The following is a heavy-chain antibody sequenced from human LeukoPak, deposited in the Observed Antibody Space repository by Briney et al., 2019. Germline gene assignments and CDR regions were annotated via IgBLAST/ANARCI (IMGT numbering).Heavy chain of an antibody. J-gene: IGHJ4*02. V-gene: IGHV3-30-3*01. D-gene: IGHD4-17*01. CDR2: ISYDGSNK. Sequence: QTGRSLRLSCAASGFTFSSYAMHWVRQAPGKGLEWVAVISYDGSNKYYADSVKGRFTISRDNSKNTLYLQMNSLRAEDTAVYYCAKDYGDYEADYWGQGTLVTVSS. CDR3: AKDYGDYEADY. CDR1: GFTFSSYA.